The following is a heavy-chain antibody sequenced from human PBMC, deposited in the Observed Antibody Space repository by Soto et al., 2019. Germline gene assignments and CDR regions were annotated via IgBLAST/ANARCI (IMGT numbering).Heavy chain of an antibody. CDR1: GFTFNTYG. Sequence: QVQLVESGGGVVQPGRSLRLSCAASGFTFNTYGMHWVRQAPGKGLEWVAIISHDGSNKYYADSVKGRFTISRDNSKNSLSLQMDSLRTEDTAIYYCVKEMTPHWDYDHWGQGTLVTVSS. CDR3: VKEMTPHWDYDH. D-gene: IGHD1-26*01. CDR2: ISHDGSNK. V-gene: IGHV3-30*18. J-gene: IGHJ5*02.